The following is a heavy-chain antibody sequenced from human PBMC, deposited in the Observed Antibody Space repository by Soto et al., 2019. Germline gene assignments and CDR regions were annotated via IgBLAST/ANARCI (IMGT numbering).Heavy chain of an antibody. V-gene: IGHV3-33*01. CDR1: GFTVSSVG. J-gene: IGHJ6*03. CDR2: LWYDGNHE. Sequence: QVQLVESGGGVVQPGKSLRLSCAASGFTVSSVGMHWVRQTPGKGLEWVAVLWYDGNHEFYADSVKGRFTISRDISKNTLYLQMNSLRDDDTALVYCARASGPNHFFMDLWGKGTTVTGSS. CDR3: ARASGPNHFFMDL.